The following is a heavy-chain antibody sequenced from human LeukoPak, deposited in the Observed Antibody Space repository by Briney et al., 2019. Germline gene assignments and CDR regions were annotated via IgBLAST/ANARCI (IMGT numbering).Heavy chain of an antibody. CDR1: GFPFSSYE. D-gene: IGHD4-17*01. Sequence: GGSPRLSCAGSGFPFSSYEMNWLRQAPGKGLEWASHIDSSGITIYYGDSVKGRFTISRDNAKNSIYLQMDSLRVEDTAFYYCARDSVGDLLDYWGQGTPVTVSS. J-gene: IGHJ4*02. CDR3: ARDSVGDLLDY. V-gene: IGHV3-48*03. CDR2: IDSSGITI.